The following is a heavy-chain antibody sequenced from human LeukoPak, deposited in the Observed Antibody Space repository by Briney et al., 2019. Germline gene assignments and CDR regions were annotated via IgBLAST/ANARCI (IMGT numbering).Heavy chain of an antibody. CDR3: ARGGVERYFDWLHRPDSDY. V-gene: IGHV1-69*06. D-gene: IGHD3-9*01. CDR1: GGTFTSYA. CDR2: IIPIFGRA. Sequence: ASVKVSCKASGGTFTSYAISWVRQAPGQGLEWMGGIIPIFGRANYAQKFQGRGTITADKSTSTAYMELSSLRSEDTAVYYCARGGVERYFDWLHRPDSDYWGQGTLVTVSS. J-gene: IGHJ4*02.